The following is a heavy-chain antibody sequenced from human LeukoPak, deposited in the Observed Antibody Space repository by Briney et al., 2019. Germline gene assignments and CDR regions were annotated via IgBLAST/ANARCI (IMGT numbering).Heavy chain of an antibody. D-gene: IGHD3-22*01. Sequence: SETLSLTCTVSGASFNSDDQYWNWIRQSPGKGLEWIGSIHPSGMLYNNPSLESRVTMSRDASKNQFSLNLNSMTAADTAVYFCSRGLDSRKLGYWGQGILVTVSS. CDR2: IHPSGML. CDR1: GASFNSDDQY. J-gene: IGHJ4*02. V-gene: IGHV4-31*03. CDR3: SRGLDSRKLGY.